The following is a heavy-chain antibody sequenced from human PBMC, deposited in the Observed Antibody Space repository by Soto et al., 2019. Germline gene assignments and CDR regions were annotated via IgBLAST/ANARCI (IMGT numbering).Heavy chain of an antibody. Sequence: EVQLLESEGGLVQPGGSLRLSCAASGFTFRNNVMNWVSQAPGRGLEWVSAITDNGGSTYYADSVKGRCTISRDNSKNTLYLQMNSLRAEDTAVYYCAKEVYGAARGGMDVWGQGTTVTVSS. J-gene: IGHJ6*02. CDR1: GFTFRNNV. D-gene: IGHD3-10*01. CDR3: AKEVYGAARGGMDV. V-gene: IGHV3-23*01. CDR2: ITDNGGST.